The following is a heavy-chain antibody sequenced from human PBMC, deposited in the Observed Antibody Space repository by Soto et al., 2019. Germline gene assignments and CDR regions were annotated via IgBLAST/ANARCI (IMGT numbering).Heavy chain of an antibody. CDR3: ARIASLYYYGMDV. V-gene: IGHV4-59*01. J-gene: IGHJ6*02. CDR1: CGSISSYY. Sequence: PSQTLSLTCTVSCGSISSYYWSWIRQPPGKGLEWIGYIYYSGSTNYNPSLKSRVTISVDTSKNQFSLKLSSVTAADTAVYYCARIASLYYYGMDVWGQGTTVTVSS. CDR2: IYYSGST.